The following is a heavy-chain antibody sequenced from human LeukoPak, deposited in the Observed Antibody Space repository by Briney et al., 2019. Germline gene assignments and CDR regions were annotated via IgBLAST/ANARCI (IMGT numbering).Heavy chain of an antibody. D-gene: IGHD2-21*02. V-gene: IGHV3-21*01. CDR2: ITSSRIYI. Sequence: GGSLRLSCAASGFTFSDHYMNWVRQAPGKWLEWVSSITSSRIYIYYADSVKGRFTISRDNAKNSLYLQMNSLRAEDTAVYYCARDGSRGNLVTAPDFWGQGTLVTVSS. CDR1: GFTFSDHY. CDR3: ARDGSRGNLVTAPDF. J-gene: IGHJ4*02.